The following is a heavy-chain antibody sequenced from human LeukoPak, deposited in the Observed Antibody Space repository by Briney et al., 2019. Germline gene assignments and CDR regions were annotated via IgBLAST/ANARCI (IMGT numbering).Heavy chain of an antibody. CDR2: MHNTMST. CDR1: GGSISTSDNY. D-gene: IGHD6-6*01. CDR3: ARRHVVYSSSSDPYYFDY. J-gene: IGHJ4*02. Sequence: PSETLSLTCIVSGGSISTSDNYWGWIRQPPGKGLEWIGSMHNTMSTYYNPSLKSRVTMSIDRSTNKFSLKLSSVTAADTAVYYCARRHVVYSSSSDPYYFDYWGQGTLVTVSS. V-gene: IGHV4-39*07.